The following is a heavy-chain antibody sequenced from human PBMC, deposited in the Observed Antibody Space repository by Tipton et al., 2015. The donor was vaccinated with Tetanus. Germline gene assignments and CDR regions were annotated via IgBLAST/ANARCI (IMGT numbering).Heavy chain of an antibody. V-gene: IGHV4-4*02. CDR2: ISHNGST. CDR3: AREPAATGTSLFDY. J-gene: IGHJ4*02. D-gene: IGHD6-13*01. Sequence: TLSLTCAVSGGSISSNYWWSWVRQSPGTGLEWIGEISHNGSTNYNPFLKSRVTISVDKSKNQFSLRPGSVTAADTAMYYCAREPAATGTSLFDYWGQGALVTVSS. CDR1: GGSISSNYW.